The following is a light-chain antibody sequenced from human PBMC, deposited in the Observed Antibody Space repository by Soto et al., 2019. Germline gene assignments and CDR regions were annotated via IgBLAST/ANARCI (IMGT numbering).Light chain of an antibody. J-gene: IGLJ1*01. Sequence: QSALTQPPSASGSPGQSVTIACTGTSSDVGGYDYVSWYQQHPGKAPKLMIYEVTIRPSGVSDRFSGSKSGTSASLAITGLQADDEADYYCQSYDGGLSGYVFGTGTKLTVL. CDR3: QSYDGGLSGYV. V-gene: IGLV2-8*01. CDR1: SSDVGGYDY. CDR2: EVT.